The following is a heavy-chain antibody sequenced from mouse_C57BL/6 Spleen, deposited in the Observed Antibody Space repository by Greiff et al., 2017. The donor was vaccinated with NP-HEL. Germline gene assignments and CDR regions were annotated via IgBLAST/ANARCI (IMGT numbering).Heavy chain of an antibody. V-gene: IGHV1-82*01. Sequence: VQLQQSGPELVKPGASVKISCKASGYAFNSSWMNWVKQRPGKGLEWIGRIYPGDGDTNYNGKFKGKATLTADKSSSTAYMQLSSLTTEDSAVYFCARRAGTDALDYWGQGTSVTVSS. D-gene: IGHD4-1*01. J-gene: IGHJ4*01. CDR2: IYPGDGDT. CDR1: GYAFNSSW. CDR3: ARRAGTDALDY.